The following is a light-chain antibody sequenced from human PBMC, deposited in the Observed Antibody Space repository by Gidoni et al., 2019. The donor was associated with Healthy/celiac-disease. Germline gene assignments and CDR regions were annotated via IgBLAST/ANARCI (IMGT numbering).Light chain of an antibody. CDR2: DVT. CDR3: CSYAGSYTNWV. J-gene: IGLJ3*02. CDR1: SSDVGGFNY. Sequence: QSALTQPRSVSGSPGQSVTISCTGTSSDVGGFNYVSWYQQHPGKAPKLMIYDVTKRPSGVPDRFSGSKSGHTASLTISGLQAEDEADYYCCSYAGSYTNWVFGGGTKLTVL. V-gene: IGLV2-11*01.